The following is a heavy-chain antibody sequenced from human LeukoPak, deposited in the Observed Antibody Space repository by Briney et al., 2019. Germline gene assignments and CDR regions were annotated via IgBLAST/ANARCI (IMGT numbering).Heavy chain of an antibody. J-gene: IGHJ5*02. D-gene: IGHD3-10*01. CDR1: GGTFSSYA. CDR3: AREKFTMVRGVITYNWFDP. CDR2: IIPIFGRA. Sequence: SVKVSCKASGGTFSSYAISWVRQAPGQGLEWMGGIIPIFGRANYAQKFQGRVTITADESTSTAYMELSSLRSEDTAVYYCAREKFTMVRGVITYNWFDPWGQGTLVTVSS. V-gene: IGHV1-69*13.